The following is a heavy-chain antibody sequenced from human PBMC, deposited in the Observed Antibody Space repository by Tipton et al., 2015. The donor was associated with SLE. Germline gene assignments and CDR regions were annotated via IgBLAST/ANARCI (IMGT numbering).Heavy chain of an antibody. V-gene: IGHV4-34*01. CDR1: GGSFSGYY. J-gene: IGHJ4*02. CDR3: ARGRSWYEQLGDYFDY. D-gene: IGHD6-6*01. CDR2: INHSGSI. Sequence: TLSLTCAVYGGSFSGYYWSWIRQPPGKGLEWIGEINHSGSINYNPSFKSRVTISVDTSKNQFSLKLSSVTAADTAVYYCARGRSWYEQLGDYFDYWGQGTLVTVSS.